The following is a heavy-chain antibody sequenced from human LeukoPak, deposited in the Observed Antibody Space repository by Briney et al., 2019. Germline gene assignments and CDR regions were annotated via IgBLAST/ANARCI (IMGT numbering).Heavy chain of an antibody. CDR2: ISWNSGSI. V-gene: IGHV3-9*01. J-gene: IGHJ4*02. Sequence: GGSLRLSCAASGFTFDDYAMPWVRQAPVKGLEWVSGISWNSGSIGYADSVKGRFTISRDNAKNSLYLQMNSLRAEDTALYYCARNLGDYFDYWGQGTLVTVSS. CDR1: GFTFDDYA. CDR3: ARNLGDYFDY.